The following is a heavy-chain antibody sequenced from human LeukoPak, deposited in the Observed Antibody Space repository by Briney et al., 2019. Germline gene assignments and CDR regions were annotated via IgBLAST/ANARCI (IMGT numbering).Heavy chain of an antibody. V-gene: IGHV4-39*01. Sequence: SETLSLTCTVSGGSISSSSYYWGWIRQPPGKGLEWIGSIYYSGSTYYNPSLKSRVTISVDTSKNQFSLKLSSVTAADTAVYYCARPAFFPKLDRYYYDSSGSTDAFDIWGQGTMVTVSS. CDR2: IYYSGST. J-gene: IGHJ3*02. D-gene: IGHD3-22*01. CDR3: ARPAFFPKLDRYYYDSSGSTDAFDI. CDR1: GGSISSSSYY.